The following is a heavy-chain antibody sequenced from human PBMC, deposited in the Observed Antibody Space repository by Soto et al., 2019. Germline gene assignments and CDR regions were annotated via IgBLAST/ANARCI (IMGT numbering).Heavy chain of an antibody. CDR1: GDSISSGGYY. D-gene: IGHD3-22*01. CDR3: ARAREDGSAYYHGF. CDR2: IYYSGST. Sequence: PSETLALTCTVSGDSISSGGYYWSWIRQHPEKGLEWIGYIYYSGSTYYNPSLKSRLTISVDTSKNQFSLRLSSVTAADTAVYYCARAREDGSAYYHGFWGQGTLVTVSS. J-gene: IGHJ4*02. V-gene: IGHV4-31*03.